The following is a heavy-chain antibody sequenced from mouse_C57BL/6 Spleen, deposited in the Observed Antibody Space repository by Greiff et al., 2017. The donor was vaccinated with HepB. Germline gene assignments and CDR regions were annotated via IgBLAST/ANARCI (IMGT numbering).Heavy chain of an antibody. J-gene: IGHJ2*01. CDR1: GYAFSSSW. CDR2: IYPGDGDT. V-gene: IGHV1-82*01. CDR3: AREGTAQTNFDY. Sequence: LVKPGASVKISCKASGYAFSSSWMNWVKQRPGKGLEWIGRIYPGDGDTNYNGKFKGKATLTADKSSSTAYMQLSSLTSEDSAVYFCAREGTAQTNFDYWGQGTTLTVSS. D-gene: IGHD3-2*02.